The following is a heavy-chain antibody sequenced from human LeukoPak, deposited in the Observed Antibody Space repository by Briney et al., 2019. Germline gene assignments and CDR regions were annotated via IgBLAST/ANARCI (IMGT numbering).Heavy chain of an antibody. J-gene: IGHJ5*02. CDR1: GDSISSNSYY. V-gene: IGHV4-39*07. Sequence: PSETLSLTCTVSGDSISSNSYYWGWIRQPPGKGLEWIGSIYYSGSTYYNPSLNSRVTISVDTSKNQFSLKLSSVTAADTAVYYCARQFYTAIVLFWFDPWGLGTLVTVSS. CDR2: IYYSGST. CDR3: ARQFYTAIVLFWFDP. D-gene: IGHD5-18*01.